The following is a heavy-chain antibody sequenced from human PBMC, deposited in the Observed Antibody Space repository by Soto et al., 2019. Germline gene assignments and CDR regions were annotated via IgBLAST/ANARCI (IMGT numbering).Heavy chain of an antibody. Sequence: PGGSLRLSSAASGFTFSSYWMHWVRQAPGKGLVWVSRINSDGSSTSYADSVKGRFTISRDNAKNTLYLQMNSLRAEDTAVYYCARDIPYSGSYHTRGYYYYYGMDVWGQGTTVTVSS. D-gene: IGHD1-26*01. J-gene: IGHJ6*02. CDR2: INSDGSST. CDR1: GFTFSSYW. CDR3: ARDIPYSGSYHTRGYYYYYGMDV. V-gene: IGHV3-74*01.